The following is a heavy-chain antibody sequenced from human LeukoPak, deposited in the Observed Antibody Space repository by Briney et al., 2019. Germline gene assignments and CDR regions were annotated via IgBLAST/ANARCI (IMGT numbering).Heavy chain of an antibody. CDR1: GFTFSDYG. D-gene: IGHD2-8*01. Sequence: GGTLRLSCAASGFTFSDYGMSWVRQAPGKGLEWVSSISSTGGTTYYADSVKGRFSISRDSSKNILYLQMNSLRAEDTAVYYCAKDRCSNGVGCYYYYMDVWGKGTTVTISS. CDR2: ISSTGGTT. CDR3: AKDRCSNGVGCYYYYMDV. J-gene: IGHJ6*03. V-gene: IGHV3-23*01.